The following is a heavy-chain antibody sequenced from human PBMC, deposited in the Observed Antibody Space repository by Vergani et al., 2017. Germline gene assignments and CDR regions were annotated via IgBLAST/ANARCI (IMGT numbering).Heavy chain of an antibody. D-gene: IGHD1-26*01. CDR2: ISVYNGNT. V-gene: IGHV1-18*01. Sequence: QVRLVQSGAEVKKPGASVKVSCKASGYTFTTYGISWVRQAPGQGLEWMGWISVYNGNTAYAQKFQGRVTMTTDTSTSTAYMELRSLRSDDTAVYYCAKERLPGVGALQFDPWGQGTLVTVSS. CDR1: GYTFTTYG. CDR3: AKERLPGVGALQFDP. J-gene: IGHJ5*02.